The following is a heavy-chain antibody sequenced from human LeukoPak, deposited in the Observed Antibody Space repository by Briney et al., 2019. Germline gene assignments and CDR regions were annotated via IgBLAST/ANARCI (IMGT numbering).Heavy chain of an antibody. CDR1: GFTFSSFA. CDR3: ARLYRVNIVGDFDC. CDR2: ISGSGGST. J-gene: IGHJ4*02. Sequence: GGSLRLSCAASGFTFSSFAMSWVRQAPGKGLEWVSAISGSGGSTYYADSVKGRFTISRDDSKNTLYLQMNSLRAEDTAVYYCARLYRVNIVGDFDCWGQGTLVTVSS. D-gene: IGHD1-26*01. V-gene: IGHV3-23*01.